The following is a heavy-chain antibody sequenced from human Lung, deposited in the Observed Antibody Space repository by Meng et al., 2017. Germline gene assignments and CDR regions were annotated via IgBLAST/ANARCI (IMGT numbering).Heavy chain of an antibody. V-gene: IGHV4-34*01. Sequence: QMQLHVCIVGPFNPSVTLSLLGLVAGGSLSDDYWSWIRQPPGKGLCWIGEINHSGSTNYNPSLESLATISVDTSLNNLSLKLSSVTAADSAVYYCARGPTTMAHDFDYWGQGTLVTVSS. CDR3: ARGPTTMAHDFDY. D-gene: IGHD4-11*01. CDR1: GGSLSDDY. J-gene: IGHJ4*02. CDR2: INHSGST.